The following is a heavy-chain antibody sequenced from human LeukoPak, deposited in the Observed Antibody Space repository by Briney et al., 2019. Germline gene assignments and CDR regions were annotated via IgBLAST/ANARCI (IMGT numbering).Heavy chain of an antibody. J-gene: IGHJ4*02. CDR3: ATVFSGYTFDYGPENY. CDR1: GFTFSSYA. D-gene: IGHD5-18*01. V-gene: IGHV3-23*01. CDR2: ISASGGST. Sequence: PGGSLRLSCAASGFTFSSYAMSWVRQAPGKGLEGVSAISASGGSTYYAGSVKGRFTISRDNSKNTLCLQMNSLRAEDTAVYYCATVFSGYTFDYGPENYWGQGTLVTVSS.